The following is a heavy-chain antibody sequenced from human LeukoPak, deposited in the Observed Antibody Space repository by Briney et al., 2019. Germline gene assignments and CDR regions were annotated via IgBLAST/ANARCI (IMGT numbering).Heavy chain of an antibody. J-gene: IGHJ1*01. CDR1: GFTFSSYS. V-gene: IGHV3-21*04. CDR2: ISSSSSYI. D-gene: IGHD3-22*01. CDR3: AKVYRYYDSSCQH. Sequence: PGGSLRLSCAASGFTFSSYSMNWVRQAPGKGLEWVSSISSSSSYIYYADSVKGRFTISRDNSKNSLYLQMNSLRTEDTALYYCAKVYRYYDSSCQHWGQGTLVTVSS.